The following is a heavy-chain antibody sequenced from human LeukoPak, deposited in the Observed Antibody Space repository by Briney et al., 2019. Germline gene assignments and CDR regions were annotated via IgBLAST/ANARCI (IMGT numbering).Heavy chain of an antibody. CDR1: GGSISSSSYS. D-gene: IGHD4-11*01. V-gene: IGHV4-39*01. Sequence: SETLSLTCTVSGGSISSSSYSWGWIRQPPGKGLEWIGSIYYSGSTYYNPSLKSRVTISVDTSKNQFSLKLSSVTAADTAVYYCAIGRLQSYFEYWGQGTLVTVSS. CDR2: IYYSGST. CDR3: AIGRLQSYFEY. J-gene: IGHJ4*02.